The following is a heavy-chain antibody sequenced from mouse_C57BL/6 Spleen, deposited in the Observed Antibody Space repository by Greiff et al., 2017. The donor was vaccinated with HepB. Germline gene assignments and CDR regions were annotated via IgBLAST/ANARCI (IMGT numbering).Heavy chain of an antibody. CDR2: IFPGSGST. V-gene: IGHV1-75*01. J-gene: IGHJ4*01. CDR3: ARSLRRDVDAMDY. D-gene: IGHD3-3*01. Sequence: VHLVESGPELVKPGASVKISCKASGYTFTDYYINWVKQRPGQGLEWIGWIFPGSGSTYYNEKFKGKATLTVDKSSSTAYMLLSSLTSEDSAVYFCARSLRRDVDAMDYWGQGTSVTVSS. CDR1: GYTFTDYY.